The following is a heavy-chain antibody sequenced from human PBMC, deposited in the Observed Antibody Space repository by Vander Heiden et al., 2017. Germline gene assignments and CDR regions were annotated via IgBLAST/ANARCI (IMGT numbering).Heavy chain of an antibody. V-gene: IGHV3-7*01. J-gene: IGHJ4*02. CDR3: ATYGGNSFDY. Sequence: EVQLVESGGGLVQPGGSLRLSCAASGFTFGTYWMSWVRQAPGKGLEWVANIKQDGSEKYYVDSVKGRFTISRDNAKNSLYLQMNSLRAEDTAVYYCATYGGNSFDYWGQGTLVTVSS. D-gene: IGHD2-15*01. CDR1: GFTFGTYW. CDR2: IKQDGSEK.